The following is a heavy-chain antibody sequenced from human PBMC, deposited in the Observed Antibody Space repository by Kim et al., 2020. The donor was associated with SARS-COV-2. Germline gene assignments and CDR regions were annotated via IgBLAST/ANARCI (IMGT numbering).Heavy chain of an antibody. CDR3: ARVPMIIKAFDY. V-gene: IGHV4-31*02. D-gene: IGHD3-22*01. Sequence: YYNPSLQSRVTISVDTSKTQFSLKLSSVTAADTAVYYCARVPMIIKAFDYWGQGTLVTVSS. J-gene: IGHJ4*02.